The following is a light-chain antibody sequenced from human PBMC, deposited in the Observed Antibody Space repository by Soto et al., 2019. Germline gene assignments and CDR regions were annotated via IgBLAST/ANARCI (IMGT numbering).Light chain of an antibody. CDR2: EAS. J-gene: IGKJ2*01. CDR1: QSVSTY. V-gene: IGKV3-11*01. CDR3: HHRYNWTHT. Sequence: EIVLTQSPATLSLFPGERATLSCRASQSVSTYLGWYQEKPGQPPRLLISEASKRATGIPARFSGSGSWTDFTLTISSLEPEDFAVYVCHHRYNWTHTCGQGTKLEI.